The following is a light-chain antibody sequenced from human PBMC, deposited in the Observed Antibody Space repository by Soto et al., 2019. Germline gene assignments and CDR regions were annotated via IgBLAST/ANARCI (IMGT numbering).Light chain of an antibody. CDR1: QTISSW. J-gene: IGKJ1*01. CDR3: QHYNSYSEA. V-gene: IGKV1-5*03. Sequence: DIQMTQSPSTLSGSDGDRVTITCRASQTISSWLAWYQQKPGKAPKRLIYKASTLKSGVPSRFSGSGSGTEFTLTISSLQPDDFATYYCQHYNSYSEAFGQGTKVDIK. CDR2: KAS.